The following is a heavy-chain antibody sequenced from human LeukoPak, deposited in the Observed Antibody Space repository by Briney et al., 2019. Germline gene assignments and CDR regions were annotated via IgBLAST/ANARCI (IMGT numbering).Heavy chain of an antibody. D-gene: IGHD3-10*01. CDR3: ERLPMACDVISPFDI. Sequence: GGSLRLSCAVSGSTFSTYAMNGGRQAPGKGLEWVSSISGSSVYIYYADSVKGRFTISRDNAKNSLYLQMNSLRGEDTAVYYSERLPMACDVISPFDIWGQGTMVTVSS. CDR2: ISGSSVYI. CDR1: GSTFSTYA. J-gene: IGHJ3*02. V-gene: IGHV3-21*01.